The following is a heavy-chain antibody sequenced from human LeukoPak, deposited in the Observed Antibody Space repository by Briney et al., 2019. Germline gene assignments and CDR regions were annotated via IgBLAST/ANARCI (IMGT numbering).Heavy chain of an antibody. J-gene: IGHJ4*02. D-gene: IGHD3-3*01. V-gene: IGHV1-69*05. Sequence: SVKVSCKASGGTFSTYAISWVRQAPGQGLEWMGRIIPIFGTANYAQKFQGRVTITTDESTSTAYMELSSLRSEDTAVYYCARSGYDFWSGYYPANYWGQGTLVTVSS. CDR3: ARSGYDFWSGYYPANY. CDR2: IIPIFGTA. CDR1: GGTFSTYA.